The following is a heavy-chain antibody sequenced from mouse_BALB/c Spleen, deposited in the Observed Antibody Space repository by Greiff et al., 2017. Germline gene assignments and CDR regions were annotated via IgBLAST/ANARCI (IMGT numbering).Heavy chain of an antibody. J-gene: IGHJ4*01. CDR3: TRGGVRRAMDY. CDR2: IYPGSGST. Sequence: LQQPGSELVRPGASVKLSCKASGYTFTSYWMHWVKQRPGQGLEWIGNIYPGSGSTNYDEKFKSKATLTVDTSSSTAYMQLSSLTSEDSAVYYCTRGGVRRAMDYWGQGTSVTVSS. V-gene: IGHV1S22*01. CDR1: GYTFTSYW. D-gene: IGHD2-14*01.